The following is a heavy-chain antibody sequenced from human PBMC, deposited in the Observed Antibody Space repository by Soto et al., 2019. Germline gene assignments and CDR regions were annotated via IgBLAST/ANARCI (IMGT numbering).Heavy chain of an antibody. V-gene: IGHV3-43*01. CDR3: VKDCSSRCYNVRSYYYSGMDV. CDR1: GFTFDDYT. J-gene: IGHJ6*02. CDR2: ISWDGGST. D-gene: IGHD6-13*01. Sequence: GGSLRLSCAASGFTFDDYTMHWVRQAPGKGLEWVSLISWDGGSTYYADSVKGRFTISRDNSKNSLYLQMNSLRTEDTALYYCVKDCSSRCYNVRSYYYSGMDVWGQGIKVTVYS.